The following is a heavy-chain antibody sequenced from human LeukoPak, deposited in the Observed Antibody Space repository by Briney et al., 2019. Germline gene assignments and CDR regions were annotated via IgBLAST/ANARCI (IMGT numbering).Heavy chain of an antibody. D-gene: IGHD6-19*01. CDR3: ARVEDSSGWYKSLYYMDV. Sequence: GGSLRLSCAASGFTFSIYAMSWVRQAPGKGLEWVSAISSSGSTIYYADSVKGRFTISRDNAKNSLYLQMNSLRAEDTAVYYCARVEDSSGWYKSLYYMDVWGKGTTVTVSS. CDR1: GFTFSIYA. J-gene: IGHJ6*03. V-gene: IGHV3-48*04. CDR2: ISSSGSTI.